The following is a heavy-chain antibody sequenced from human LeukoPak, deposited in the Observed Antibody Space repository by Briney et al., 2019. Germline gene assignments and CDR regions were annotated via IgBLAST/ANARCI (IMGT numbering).Heavy chain of an antibody. J-gene: IGHJ4*02. V-gene: IGHV3-7*01. CDR3: AREGYSSSWEYYFDY. Sequence: GGSLRLSCAASGFTFSSYGMHWVRQAPGKGLEWVANIKQDGSEKYYVDSVKGRFTISRDNAKNSLYLQMNSLRAEDTAVYYCAREGYSSSWEYYFDYWGQGTLVTVSS. D-gene: IGHD6-13*01. CDR1: GFTFSSYG. CDR2: IKQDGSEK.